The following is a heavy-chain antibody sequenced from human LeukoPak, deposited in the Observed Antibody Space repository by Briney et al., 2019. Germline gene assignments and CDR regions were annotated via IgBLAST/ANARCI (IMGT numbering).Heavy chain of an antibody. Sequence: GGSLRLSCAASGFTFSTYAVSWVRQAPGKGLEWVSAIRSSGDNTYYTDSVKGRFTISRDISKNTLYLQMNSLGVDDTAVYYCAKGTYGGNPGRYFDYWGQGTLVTVSS. V-gene: IGHV3-23*01. CDR3: AKGTYGGNPGRYFDY. CDR2: IRSSGDNT. J-gene: IGHJ4*02. D-gene: IGHD4-23*01. CDR1: GFTFSTYA.